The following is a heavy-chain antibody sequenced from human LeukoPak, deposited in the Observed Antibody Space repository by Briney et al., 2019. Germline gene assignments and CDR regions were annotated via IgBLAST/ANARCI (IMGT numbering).Heavy chain of an antibody. V-gene: IGHV5-51*01. CDR3: ASPAAYYYDSSGYYRGAFDI. J-gene: IGHJ3*02. CDR1: GYSFTNYW. Sequence: GESLKISCKGSGYSFTNYWIGWVRQMPGKGLEWMGIIYPGDSDTRYSPSFQGQVTISADKSISTAYLQWSSLKASDTAMYYCASPAAYYYDSSGYYRGAFDIWGQGTMVTVSS. D-gene: IGHD3-22*01. CDR2: IYPGDSDT.